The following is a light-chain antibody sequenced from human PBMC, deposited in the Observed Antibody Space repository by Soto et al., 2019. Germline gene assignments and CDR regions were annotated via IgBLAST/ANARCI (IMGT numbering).Light chain of an antibody. CDR1: SGHSSYA. J-gene: IGLJ1*01. V-gene: IGLV4-69*01. CDR3: QTWVTGIYV. CDR2: LNSDGSH. Sequence: QLVLTQSPSASASLGASVKLTCTLSSGHSSYAIAWHQQQPEKGPRYLMKLNSDGSHSKGDGIPDRFSGSNSGAERYLTISSLQSEDEADYYCQTWVTGIYVFGTGTKLTVL.